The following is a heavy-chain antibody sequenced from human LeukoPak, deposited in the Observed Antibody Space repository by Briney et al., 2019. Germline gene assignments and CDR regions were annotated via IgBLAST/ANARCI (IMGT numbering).Heavy chain of an antibody. CDR2: ISSSGSTI. Sequence: GGSLRLSCAASGFTFSSYETNWVRQAPGKGLEWVSYISSSGSTIYYADSVKGRFTISRDNAKNSLYLQMNSLRAEDTAVYYCARGEQQLVPFDYWGQGTLVTVSS. D-gene: IGHD6-13*01. V-gene: IGHV3-48*03. CDR3: ARGEQQLVPFDY. J-gene: IGHJ4*02. CDR1: GFTFSSYE.